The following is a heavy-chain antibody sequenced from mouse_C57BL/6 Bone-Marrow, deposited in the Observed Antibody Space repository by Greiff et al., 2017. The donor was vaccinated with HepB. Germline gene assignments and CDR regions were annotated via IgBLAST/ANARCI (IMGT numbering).Heavy chain of an antibody. Sequence: DVKLVESGGGLVKPGGSLKLSCAASGFTFSDYGMHWVRQAPEKGLEWVAYISSGSSTIYYADTVKGRFTISRDNAKNTLFLQMTSLRSEDTAMYYCARDYYGSSGGFAYWGQGTLVTVSA. D-gene: IGHD1-1*01. V-gene: IGHV5-17*01. CDR2: ISSGSSTI. J-gene: IGHJ3*01. CDR1: GFTFSDYG. CDR3: ARDYYGSSGGFAY.